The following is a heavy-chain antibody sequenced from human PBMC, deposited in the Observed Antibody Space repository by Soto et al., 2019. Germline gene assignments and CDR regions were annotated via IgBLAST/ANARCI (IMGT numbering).Heavy chain of an antibody. CDR2: ISYDGSNK. V-gene: IGHV3-30-3*01. CDR3: ARGPSSLTRFDY. D-gene: IGHD2-2*01. J-gene: IGHJ4*02. Sequence: GGSLRLSCAASGFTFSIYAMHWVRQAPGKGLEWVAVISYDGSNKYYADSVKGRFTISRDNSKNMLYLQMNSLRAEDTAVYYCARGPSSLTRFDYWGQGTLVTVSS. CDR1: GFTFSIYA.